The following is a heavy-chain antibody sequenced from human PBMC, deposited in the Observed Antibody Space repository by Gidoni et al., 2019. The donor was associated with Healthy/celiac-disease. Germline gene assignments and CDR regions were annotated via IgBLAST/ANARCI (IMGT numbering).Heavy chain of an antibody. D-gene: IGHD3-3*01. CDR2: ISWNSGSI. Sequence: EVQLVESGGGLVQPGRYLRLSCSASGFTFDDYAMHWVRQAPGKGLEWVSGISWNSGSIGYADSVKGRFTISRDNAKNSLYLQMNSLRAEDTALYYCAKGNYDFWSLPNWGQGTLVTVSS. V-gene: IGHV3-9*01. CDR3: AKGNYDFWSLPN. J-gene: IGHJ4*02. CDR1: GFTFDDYA.